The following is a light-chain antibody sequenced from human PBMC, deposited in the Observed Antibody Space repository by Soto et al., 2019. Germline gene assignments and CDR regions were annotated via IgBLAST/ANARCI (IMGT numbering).Light chain of an antibody. CDR3: AAWDDSLNGYV. V-gene: IGLV2-14*01. Sequence: QSVLTQPASVSGSPGQSVTISCTGASSDVGGYDYVSWYQQHPDKAPKLILYEVNNRPSGVSNHFSGSKSGNTASLAISGLQSEDEADYYCAAWDDSLNGYVFGTGTKVTVL. J-gene: IGLJ1*01. CDR2: EVN. CDR1: SSDVGGYDY.